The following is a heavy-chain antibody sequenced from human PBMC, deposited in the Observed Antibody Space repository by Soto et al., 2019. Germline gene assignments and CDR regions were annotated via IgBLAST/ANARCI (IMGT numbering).Heavy chain of an antibody. CDR1: GYSFTSYW. D-gene: IGHD1-26*01. Sequence: HGESLKISCKGSGYSFTSYWIGWVRQMPGKGLEWMGIIYPGDSDTRYSPSFQGQVTISADKSISTAYLRWSSPKASDTATYYCAIAAKRALPGRRNLFDYWGQGTRAT. V-gene: IGHV5-51*01. CDR3: AIAAKRALPGRRNLFDY. CDR2: IYPGDSDT. J-gene: IGHJ4*02.